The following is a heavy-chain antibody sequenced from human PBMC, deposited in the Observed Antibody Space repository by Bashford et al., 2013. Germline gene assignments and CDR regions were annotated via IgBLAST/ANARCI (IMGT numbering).Heavy chain of an antibody. CDR2: ISTSGST. Sequence: SETLSLTCIVSGGSISSGNKYWSWIRQPAGKGLEWIGRISTSGSTNFNPSLESRVTISVDTSKNQFSLKLSSVTAADTAVYYCARESGGAAHPNWYFDLWGRGTLVTVSS. D-gene: IGHD6-6*01. CDR3: ARESGGAAHPNWYFDL. J-gene: IGHJ2*01. CDR1: GGSISSGNKY. V-gene: IGHV4-61*02.